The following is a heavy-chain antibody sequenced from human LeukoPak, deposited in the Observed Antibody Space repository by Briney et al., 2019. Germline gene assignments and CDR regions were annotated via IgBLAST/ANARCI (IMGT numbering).Heavy chain of an antibody. CDR3: ARDFRDGYNYGGEYYFDY. D-gene: IGHD5-24*01. J-gene: IGHJ4*02. CDR2: IYHSGST. CDR1: GYSISSGYY. Sequence: SETLSLTCTVSGYSISSGYYWGWIRQPPGKGLEWIGSIYHSGSTYYTPSLKSGVTISVDTSKNQFSLKLSSVTAADTAVYYCARDFRDGYNYGGEYYFDYWGQGTLVTVSS. V-gene: IGHV4-38-2*02.